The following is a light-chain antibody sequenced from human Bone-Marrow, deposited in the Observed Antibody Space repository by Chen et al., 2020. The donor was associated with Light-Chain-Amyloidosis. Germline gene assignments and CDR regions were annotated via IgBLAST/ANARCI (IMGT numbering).Light chain of an antibody. CDR2: MTS. J-gene: IGKJ2*01. V-gene: IGKV1-5*03. CDR3: QHYNNYSYT. Sequence: DIQLTQSPSTLSASVGDRVTIACRASHTISNWLAGYQQKPGKAPKLLIYMTSSLESGVPSRFSGSGSGTEFTLTISSLQPEDFATYYCQHYNNYSYTFGQGTKLEIK. CDR1: HTISNW.